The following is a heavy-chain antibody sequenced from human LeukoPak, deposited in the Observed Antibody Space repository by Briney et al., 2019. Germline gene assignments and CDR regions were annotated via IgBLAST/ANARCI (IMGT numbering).Heavy chain of an antibody. CDR2: ISSSSSYI. CDR3: ARGITIFGVVDTLDY. J-gene: IGHJ4*02. Sequence: GGSLRLSCAASGFTFSSYSMNWVRQAPGEGLEWVSSISSSSSYIYYADSVKGRFTISRDNAKNSLYLQMNSLRAEDTAVYYCARGITIFGVVDTLDYWGQGTLVTVSS. D-gene: IGHD3-3*01. V-gene: IGHV3-21*01. CDR1: GFTFSSYS.